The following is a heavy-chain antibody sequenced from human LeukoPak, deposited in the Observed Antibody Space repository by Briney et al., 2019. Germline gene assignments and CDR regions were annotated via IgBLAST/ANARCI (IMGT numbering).Heavy chain of an antibody. Sequence: GGSLRLSCAASGFTFSSYTMHWVRQAPGKGLEWVAVISYDGSNKYYADSVKGRFTISRDNSKNTLYLQMNSLRAEDTAVYYCAPIVVVTASGYWGQGTLVTVSS. CDR2: ISYDGSNK. V-gene: IGHV3-30*04. CDR3: APIVVVTASGY. D-gene: IGHD2-21*02. J-gene: IGHJ4*02. CDR1: GFTFSSYT.